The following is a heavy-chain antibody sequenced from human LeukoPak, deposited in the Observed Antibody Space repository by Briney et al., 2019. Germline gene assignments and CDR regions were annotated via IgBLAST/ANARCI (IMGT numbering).Heavy chain of an antibody. CDR3: ARGNILTGYCFDF. J-gene: IGHJ4*02. CDR1: GDSITGYY. V-gene: IGHV4-34*01. CDR2: IHYTGAT. Sequence: PSDTLSLTCAGYGDSITGYYWSWIRQTPGREQKWVGEIHYTGATSYNPSLKSRATISTDTSKNQFSLRLSSVTAADTAVYYCARGNILTGYCFDFWGQGALVTVSS. D-gene: IGHD3-9*01.